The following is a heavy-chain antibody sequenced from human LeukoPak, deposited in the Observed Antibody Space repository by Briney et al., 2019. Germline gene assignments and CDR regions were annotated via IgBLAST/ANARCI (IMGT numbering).Heavy chain of an antibody. J-gene: IGHJ1*01. Sequence: SETLSLTCTVSGGSISSSSYYWGWIRQPPGKGLEWIGSIYYSGSTYYNPSLKSRVTISVDTSKNQFSLKLSSVTAADTAVYYCARTYPASSGWYFRGYFQHWGQGTLVTVSS. CDR1: GGSISSSSYY. V-gene: IGHV4-39*07. CDR3: ARTYPASSGWYFRGYFQH. D-gene: IGHD6-19*01. CDR2: IYYSGST.